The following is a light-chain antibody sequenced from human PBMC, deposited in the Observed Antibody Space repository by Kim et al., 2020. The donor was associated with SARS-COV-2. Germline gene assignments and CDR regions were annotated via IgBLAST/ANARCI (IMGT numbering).Light chain of an antibody. Sequence: EIVLTQSPATLSLSPGERATLSCRASQSVDISLAWYQQKPGQAPRLLIYDASNRATGIPARFSGSGSGTDFTLTISSLEPEDFAVYYCQRRSIWPLGSLGQGTKLEF. CDR3: QRRSIWPLGS. CDR2: DAS. V-gene: IGKV3-11*01. CDR1: QSVDIS. J-gene: IGKJ2*04.